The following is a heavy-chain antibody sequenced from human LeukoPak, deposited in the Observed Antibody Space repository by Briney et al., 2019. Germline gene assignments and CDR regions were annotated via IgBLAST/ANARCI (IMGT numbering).Heavy chain of an antibody. CDR3: AKVGLRGSRGYYGCFDY. CDR1: GFTFSSYA. Sequence: GGSLRLSCAASGFTFSSYAMSWVRQAPGKGLEWVSAISGSGGSTYYADSVKGRFTISRDNSKNTLYLQMNSLRAEDTAVYYCAKVGLRGSRGYYGCFDYWGQGTLVTVSS. CDR2: ISGSGGST. D-gene: IGHD3-22*01. V-gene: IGHV3-23*01. J-gene: IGHJ4*02.